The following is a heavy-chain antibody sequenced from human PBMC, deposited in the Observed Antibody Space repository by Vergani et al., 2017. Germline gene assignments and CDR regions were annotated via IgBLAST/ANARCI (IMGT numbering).Heavy chain of an antibody. CDR1: GYTFTGYY. Sequence: QVQLVQSGAEVKKPGASVKVSCKASGYTFTGYYMHWVRQAPGQGLEWMGWINPNSGGTNYAQKFQGRVTMTRDTSKNQLSRKLSSVTAADTAVYYCARARRNIVVVPAANMDYYYYMDVWGKGTTVTVSS. J-gene: IGHJ6*03. V-gene: IGHV1-2*02. CDR2: INPNSGGT. D-gene: IGHD2-2*01. CDR3: ARARRNIVVVPAANMDYYYYMDV.